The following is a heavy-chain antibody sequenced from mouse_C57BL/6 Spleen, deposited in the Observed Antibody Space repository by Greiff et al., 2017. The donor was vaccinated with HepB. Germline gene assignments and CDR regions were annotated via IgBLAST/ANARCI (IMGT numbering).Heavy chain of an antibody. CDR1: GFNIKDYY. J-gene: IGHJ4*01. Sequence: EVQLQQSGAELVKPGASVKLSCTASGFNIKDYYMHWVKQRTEQGLEWIGRIDPEDGETKYVPKFQGKATITADTSSNTAYLQLSSLTSEDTAVYYCARGGLLLYYAMDYWGQGTSVTVSS. CDR3: ARGGLLLYYAMDY. D-gene: IGHD2-3*01. V-gene: IGHV14-2*01. CDR2: IDPEDGET.